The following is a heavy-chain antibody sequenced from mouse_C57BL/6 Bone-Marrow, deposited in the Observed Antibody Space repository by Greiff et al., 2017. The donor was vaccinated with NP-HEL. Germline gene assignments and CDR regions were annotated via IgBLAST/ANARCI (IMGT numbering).Heavy chain of an antibody. J-gene: IGHJ1*03. CDR1: GFTFSSYG. Sequence: VESGGDLVKPGGSLKLSCAASGFTFSSYGMSWVRQTPDKRLEWVATISSGGSYTYYPDSVKGRFTISRDNAKNTLYLQMSSLKSEDTAMYYCARQGDWYFDVWGTGTTVTVSS. V-gene: IGHV5-6*01. CDR3: ARQGDWYFDV. CDR2: ISSGGSYT.